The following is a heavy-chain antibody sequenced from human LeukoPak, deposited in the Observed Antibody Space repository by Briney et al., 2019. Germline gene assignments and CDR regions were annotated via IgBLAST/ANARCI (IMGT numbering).Heavy chain of an antibody. CDR1: GYSFTSYW. J-gene: IGHJ6*03. V-gene: IGHV5-51*01. CDR3: ARHGVYDFWSGYYGPPHLYYMDV. Sequence: GESLKISCRGSGYSFTSYWIDWVRPMPGKGLEWMVIIYSGDFVTRYSPSFQGPVTISADKSISTAYLQWSSLKASDTAMYYCARHGVYDFWSGYYGPPHLYYMDVWGKGTTVTVSS. CDR2: IYSGDFVT. D-gene: IGHD3-3*01.